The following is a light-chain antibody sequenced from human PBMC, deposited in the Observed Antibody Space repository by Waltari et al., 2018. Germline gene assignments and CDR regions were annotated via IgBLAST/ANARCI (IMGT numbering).Light chain of an antibody. J-gene: IGKJ1*01. V-gene: IGKV3-20*01. CDR2: AAS. CDR1: QRIGKY. Sequence: EVVLTQSPGTLSLSPGERATLSCRASQRIGKYLGWYQQRPGQAPRLIMYAASTRATGIPVRFSGSGYGTDFSLTISRLEPEDFAVYYCQNHERLPATFGQGTKVEIK. CDR3: QNHERLPAT.